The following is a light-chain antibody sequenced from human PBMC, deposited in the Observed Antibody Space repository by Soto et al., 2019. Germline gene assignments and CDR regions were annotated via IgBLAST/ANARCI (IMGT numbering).Light chain of an antibody. V-gene: IGLV1-40*01. CDR2: VNS. Sequence: QSVLTHPPSVSGAPGQRVTISCTGSSSNIGAGYDVHWYQQLPGTAPKLLIYVNSNRPSGVPDRFSGSKSGTSASLAITGLQAEDEGDYYCQSYDSSPSGYVVFGGGTKLTVL. CDR1: SSNIGAGYD. J-gene: IGLJ2*01. CDR3: QSYDSSPSGYVV.